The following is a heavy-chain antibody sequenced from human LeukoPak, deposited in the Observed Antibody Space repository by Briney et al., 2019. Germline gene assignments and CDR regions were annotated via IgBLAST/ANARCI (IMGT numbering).Heavy chain of an antibody. CDR1: GFTFSSYT. D-gene: IGHD3-22*01. J-gene: IGHJ4*02. CDR2: ITSSSSHI. Sequence: GGSLRLSCAASGFTFSSYTVNWVRQAPGKGLEWVSSITSSSSHIYYADSVKGRFTISRDNAKNSLFLQMNSLRAEDTAVYYCARLRGYYFDYWGQGTLVTVSS. CDR3: ARLRGYYFDY. V-gene: IGHV3-21*01.